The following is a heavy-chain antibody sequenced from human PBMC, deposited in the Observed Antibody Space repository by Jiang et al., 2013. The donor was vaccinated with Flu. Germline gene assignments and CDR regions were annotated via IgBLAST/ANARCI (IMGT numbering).Heavy chain of an antibody. Sequence: GPGLVKPSETLSLTCTVSGDSISSYYWSWIRQPPGKGLEWIGNVFYSGSTKYNPSLKSRVTISVDTSKNQFSLKLRSVTAADTAVYYCARVDEYDFWSGYHLHWGQGTLVTVSS. D-gene: IGHD3-3*01. CDR3: ARVDEYDFWSGYHLH. CDR1: GDSISSYY. J-gene: IGHJ4*02. CDR2: VFYSGST. V-gene: IGHV4-59*01.